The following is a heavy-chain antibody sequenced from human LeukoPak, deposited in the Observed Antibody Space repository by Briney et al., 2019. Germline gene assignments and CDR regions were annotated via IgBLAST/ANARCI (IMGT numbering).Heavy chain of an antibody. D-gene: IGHD2-15*01. J-gene: IGHJ3*02. V-gene: IGHV4-4*07. CDR3: ARGRYCSADICSGGDAFDI. Sequence: SETLSLTCTVSGGSINNCYWSWIRRPAGKGLEWIGRIYTRGSTNYNPSLKSRVTMSVDTSKNQFSLKLSSVTAADTAVYYCARGRYCSADICSGGDAFDIWGQGTMVSVSS. CDR1: GGSINNCY. CDR2: IYTRGST.